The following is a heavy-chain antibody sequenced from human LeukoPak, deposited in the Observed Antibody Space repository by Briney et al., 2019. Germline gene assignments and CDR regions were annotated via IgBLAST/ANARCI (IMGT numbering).Heavy chain of an antibody. D-gene: IGHD3-22*01. J-gene: IGHJ6*03. CDR1: GFPFSSYA. V-gene: IGHV3-23*01. Sequence: TGGTLRLSCAASGFPFSSYAMSWVRQASGKGLEWVLAISGSGGSKYYADSVKGRFTISRDNSKNTLYLQMNTLIAEDTAVYYCAKDRIVVKGYYYYYMDVWGKGTTVTVSS. CDR3: AKDRIVVKGYYYYYMDV. CDR2: ISGSGGSK.